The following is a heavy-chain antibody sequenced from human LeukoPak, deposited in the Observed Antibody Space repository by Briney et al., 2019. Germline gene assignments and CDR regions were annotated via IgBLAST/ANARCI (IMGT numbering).Heavy chain of an antibody. CDR2: INTSGDST. CDR3: ASVLYCGADCYSGRYFFDY. J-gene: IGHJ4*02. Sequence: ASVKVSCKASGYTFTSYDMHWVRQAPGQGLEWMGIINTSGDSTSYAQKFQGRVAMTRDTSTSTVYMELSSLRSEDTAVYYCASVLYCGADCYSGRYFFDYWGQGTLVT. D-gene: IGHD2-21*02. CDR1: GYTFTSYD. V-gene: IGHV1-46*01.